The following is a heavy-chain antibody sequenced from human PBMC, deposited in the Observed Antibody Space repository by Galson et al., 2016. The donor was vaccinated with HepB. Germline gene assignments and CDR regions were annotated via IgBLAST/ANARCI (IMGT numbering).Heavy chain of an antibody. Sequence: SVKVSCKASGYIFTNYGISWVRQAPGQGLEWMGWISAYNGNINYAQKFQGRVTMTTDTSTSTAYMELRSLRAEDTAVYYCARMRSELTAGGWGRPFDPWGQGTLVTVSS. CDR2: ISAYNGNI. V-gene: IGHV1-18*04. CDR3: ARMRSELTAGGWGRPFDP. D-gene: IGHD6-13*01. J-gene: IGHJ5*02. CDR1: GYIFTNYG.